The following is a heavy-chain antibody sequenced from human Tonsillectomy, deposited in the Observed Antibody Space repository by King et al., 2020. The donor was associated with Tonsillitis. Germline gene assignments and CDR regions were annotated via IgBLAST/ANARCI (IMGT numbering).Heavy chain of an antibody. D-gene: IGHD4-11*01. J-gene: IGHJ4*02. CDR3: AGDGHYSNHKKLED. Sequence: VQLVESGGGVVQPGRSLRLSCAASGFTFSSYAMHWVRQAPGKGLEWVAVISYDGSNKYYADSVKGRFTISRDNSKNTLYLQMNSLRAEDTAVYYCAGDGHYSNHKKLEDWGQGTLVTVSS. CDR1: GFTFSSYA. CDR2: ISYDGSNK. V-gene: IGHV3-30*04.